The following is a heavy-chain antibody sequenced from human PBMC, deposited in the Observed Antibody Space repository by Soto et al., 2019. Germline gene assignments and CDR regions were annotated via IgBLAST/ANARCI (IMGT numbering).Heavy chain of an antibody. CDR1: GFTFSSYA. D-gene: IGHD4-17*01. V-gene: IGHV3-30-3*01. CDR2: ISYDGSNK. J-gene: IGHJ6*02. CDR3: ARGRFAGFDYGDYRDALVGGYYYSGMDV. Sequence: GGSLRLSCAASGFTFSSYAMHWVRQAPGKGREWVAVISYDGSNKYYADSVKGRFTISRDNSKNTLYLQMNSLRAEDTAVYYCARGRFAGFDYGDYRDALVGGYYYSGMDVWGQGTTVTVSS.